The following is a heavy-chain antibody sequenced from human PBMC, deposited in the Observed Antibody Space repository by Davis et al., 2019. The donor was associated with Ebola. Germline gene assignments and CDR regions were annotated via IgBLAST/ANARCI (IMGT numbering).Heavy chain of an antibody. Sequence: AASVKVSCKASGYTFTGYYMHWVRQAPGQGLEWMGWINPNSGGTNYAQKFQGWVTMTRDTSISTAYMELSRLRSDDTAVYYCARVLVPNWFDPWGQGTLVTVSS. D-gene: IGHD2-8*02. CDR1: GYTFTGYY. V-gene: IGHV1-2*04. CDR3: ARVLVPNWFDP. J-gene: IGHJ5*02. CDR2: INPNSGGT.